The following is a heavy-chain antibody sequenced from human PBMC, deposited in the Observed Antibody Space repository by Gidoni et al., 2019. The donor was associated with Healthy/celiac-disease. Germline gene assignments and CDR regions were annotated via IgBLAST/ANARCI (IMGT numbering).Heavy chain of an antibody. Sequence: EVQLLESGGGLVQPGGFLRLSCAASGFTFSRDALSWVRQAPGKGLEWVSAISGSGGSTYYADSVKSRFTISRDNSKNTLYLQMNSLRAEDTAVYYCAKNSVVIAVAGTDYYYGMDVWGQGTTVTVSS. CDR1: GFTFSRDA. CDR2: ISGSGGST. CDR3: AKNSVVIAVAGTDYYYGMDV. J-gene: IGHJ6*02. V-gene: IGHV3-23*01. D-gene: IGHD6-19*01.